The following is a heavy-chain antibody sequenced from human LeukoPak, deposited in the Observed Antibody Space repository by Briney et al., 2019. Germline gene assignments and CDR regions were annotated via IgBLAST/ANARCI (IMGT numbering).Heavy chain of an antibody. V-gene: IGHV4-4*07. CDR1: GGSISSYY. J-gene: IGHJ4*02. CDR3: ARSRLEMATRHFDY. Sequence: SETLSLTCSVSGGSISSYYWSWIRQPAGKALEWIGRMYTSGTTNYNPSLKSRVTTSVDTSKNQFSLKLSSVTAADTAVYYCARSRLEMATRHFDYWGQGTLVSVSS. CDR2: MYTSGTT. D-gene: IGHD5-24*01.